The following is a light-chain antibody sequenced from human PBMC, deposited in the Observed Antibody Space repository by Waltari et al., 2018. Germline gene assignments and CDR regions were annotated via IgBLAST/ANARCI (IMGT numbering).Light chain of an antibody. V-gene: IGLV2-14*03. Sequence: QSALTQPASVSGSPGQSITISCTGTSSDIGGYNYVSWCQQLPGRAPKLIIYDVSNRPSGVSNRFSGSKSGNTASLTISGLQGEDEADYYCSSYVSSSTLELFGGGTSLAVL. CDR1: SSDIGGYNY. CDR3: SSYVSSSTLEL. CDR2: DVS. J-gene: IGLJ2*01.